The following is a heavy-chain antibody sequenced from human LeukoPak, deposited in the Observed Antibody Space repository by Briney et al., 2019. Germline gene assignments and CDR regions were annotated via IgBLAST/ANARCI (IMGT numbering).Heavy chain of an antibody. CDR3: ARGRAITMVRGPYYFDY. Sequence: GESLKISCKASGYTFTGYYMHWVRQAPGQGLERMGWINPNSGGTNYAQKFQGRVTMTRDTSISTAYMELSRLRSDDTAVYYCARGRAITMVRGPYYFDYWGQGTLVTVSS. V-gene: IGHV1-2*02. CDR1: GYTFTGYY. CDR2: INPNSGGT. J-gene: IGHJ4*02. D-gene: IGHD3-10*01.